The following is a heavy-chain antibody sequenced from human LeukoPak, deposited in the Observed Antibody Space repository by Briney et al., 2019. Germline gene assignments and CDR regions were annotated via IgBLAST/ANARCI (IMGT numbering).Heavy chain of an antibody. CDR1: GYSFTSYW. Sequence: GESLKISCKVSGYSFTSYWIGWVRQMSGKGLEWMGMIYPGDSDTRYSPSFQGQVTISADKSISTAYLQWSSLKASDTAMYYCARLKMAAASTGVFDYWGQGTLVTVSS. V-gene: IGHV5-51*01. CDR3: ARLKMAAASTGVFDY. CDR2: IYPGDSDT. D-gene: IGHD6-13*01. J-gene: IGHJ4*02.